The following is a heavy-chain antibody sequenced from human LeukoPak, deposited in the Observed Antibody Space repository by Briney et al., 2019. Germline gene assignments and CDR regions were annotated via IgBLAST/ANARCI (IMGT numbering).Heavy chain of an antibody. CDR1: GFTFNTYG. V-gene: IGHV3-7*04. D-gene: IGHD2-15*01. CDR2: IKQDGSEK. CDR3: ARGGLYWHI. Sequence: GRSLRLSCEASGFTFNTYGMHWVRQAPGKGLEWVADIKQDGSEKNYVDSVKGRFTISRDNARNSLYLQMDSLRAEDTALYYCARGGLYWHIWGQGTMVTVSS. J-gene: IGHJ3*02.